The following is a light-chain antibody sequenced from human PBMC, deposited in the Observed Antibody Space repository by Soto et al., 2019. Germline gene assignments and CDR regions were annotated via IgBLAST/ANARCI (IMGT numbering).Light chain of an antibody. CDR2: EVS. CDR1: SSDIGGFNY. V-gene: IGLV2-14*01. J-gene: IGLJ3*02. Sequence: SALTQPSSLSGSPGPSITISCTGTSSDIGGFNYVSWYQQHPGTAPKLIIYEVSNRPSGISNRFSGSKSGNTASLTISGLQAEDEADYYCSSYTTSSTLGMFGGGTELTV. CDR3: SSYTTSSTLGM.